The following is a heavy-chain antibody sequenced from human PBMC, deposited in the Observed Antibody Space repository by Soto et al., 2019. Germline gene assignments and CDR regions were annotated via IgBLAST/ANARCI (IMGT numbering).Heavy chain of an antibody. CDR3: ATWHLQEHAYDI. V-gene: IGHV3-53*01. Sequence: GESLKISCAAFGFTVSGKKYVAWVRQAPGKGLEWVSALYDLDGAYYADSVKGRFTTSSDSSRTTVYLQMNSLRPDDTAVYSCATWHLQEHAYDIWGQGTMVTVSS. D-gene: IGHD1-1*01. J-gene: IGHJ3*02. CDR1: GFTVSGKKY. CDR2: LYDLDGA.